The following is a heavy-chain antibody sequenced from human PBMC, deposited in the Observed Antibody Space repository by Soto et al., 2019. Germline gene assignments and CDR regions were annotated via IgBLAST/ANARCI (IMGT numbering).Heavy chain of an antibody. CDR1: GDTFTFYS. Sequence: QVQLVQSGAEVKRPGSSVKVSCKASGDTFTFYSINWMRQAPGLGLEWMGRINPILSMSNYAQRFQGRVTMTADKSTSTAYMELSSLRSEDTANYYCASSYGSGYRAFDYWGQGALVTVSS. CDR3: ASSYGSGYRAFDY. D-gene: IGHD3-10*01. V-gene: IGHV1-69*02. J-gene: IGHJ4*02. CDR2: INPILSMS.